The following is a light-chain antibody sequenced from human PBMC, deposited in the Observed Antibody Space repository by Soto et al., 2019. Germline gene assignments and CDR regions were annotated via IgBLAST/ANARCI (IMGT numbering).Light chain of an antibody. V-gene: IGKV3-20*01. CDR3: QQYGSSPPIT. Sequence: EIVLTQFPGTLSLTPCDRATLSCRASQSVSSSYLAWYQQKPGQAPRLLIYGASSRATGIPDRFSGSGSGTDFTLTISRLEPEDFAVYYCQQYGSSPPITFGQGTRLEI. CDR2: GAS. CDR1: QSVSSSY. J-gene: IGKJ5*01.